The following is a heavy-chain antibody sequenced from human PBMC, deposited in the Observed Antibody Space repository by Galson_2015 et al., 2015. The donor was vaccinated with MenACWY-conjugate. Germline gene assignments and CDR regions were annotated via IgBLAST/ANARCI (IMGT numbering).Heavy chain of an antibody. D-gene: IGHD6-6*01. Sequence: SVKVSCKASGGTFSSYAISWVRQAPGQELEWMGRIIPILGIANYAQKFQGRVTITADKFTSTAYMELSSLRSEDTAVYYCARSSIAARPHLEYYYYGMDVWGQGTTVTVSS. CDR3: ARSSIAARPHLEYYYYGMDV. CDR2: IIPILGIA. V-gene: IGHV1-69*04. J-gene: IGHJ6*02. CDR1: GGTFSSYA.